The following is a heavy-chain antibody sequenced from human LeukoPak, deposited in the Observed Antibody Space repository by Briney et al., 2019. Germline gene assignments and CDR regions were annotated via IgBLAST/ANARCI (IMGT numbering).Heavy chain of an antibody. CDR3: ARRVATTGRYYFDY. J-gene: IGHJ4*02. CDR2: IYYSGST. CDR1: GGSISSSLNY. Sequence: PSETLSLTCTVSGGSISSSLNYWGWIRQPPGKGLEWIGSIYYSGSTYYNPSLKSRVTISVDTSKNQFSLKLTSVTAADTAVYYCARRVATTGRYYFDYWGQGTLVTVSS. D-gene: IGHD6-13*01. V-gene: IGHV4-39*07.